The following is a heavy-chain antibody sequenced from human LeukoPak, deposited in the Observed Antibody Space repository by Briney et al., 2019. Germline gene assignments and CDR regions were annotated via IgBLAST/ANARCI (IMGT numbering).Heavy chain of an antibody. CDR3: AKKISRITMVRGVISLDY. D-gene: IGHD3-10*01. J-gene: IGHJ4*02. CDR1: GFTFSSYA. CDR2: ISGSGGST. Sequence: PGGSLRLSCAASGFTFSSYAMSWVRQAPGKGLEWVLAISGSGGSTYYADSVKGRFTISRDNSKNTLYLQMNSLRAEDTAVYYCAKKISRITMVRGVISLDYWGQGTLVAVSS. V-gene: IGHV3-23*01.